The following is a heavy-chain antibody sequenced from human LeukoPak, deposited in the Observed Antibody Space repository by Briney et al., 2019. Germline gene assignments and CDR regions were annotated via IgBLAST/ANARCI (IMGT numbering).Heavy chain of an antibody. J-gene: IGHJ6*02. Sequence: PGVSLTLSCSASGFTISSFERNCLPQAPGKGLKWILYLSSSGRTIHYDDSVNGAFTISRDNGKDSLYLQINSLRATDVAVCYCARHRGSGKPYYYYYGMDVWGQGTTVTVSS. V-gene: IGHV3-48*03. CDR1: GFTISSFE. CDR3: ARHRGSGKPYYYYYGMDV. CDR2: LSSSGRTI. D-gene: IGHD3-10*01.